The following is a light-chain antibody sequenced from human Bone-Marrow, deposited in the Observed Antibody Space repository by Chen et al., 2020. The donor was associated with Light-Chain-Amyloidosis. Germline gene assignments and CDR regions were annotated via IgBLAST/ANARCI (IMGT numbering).Light chain of an antibody. J-gene: IGLJ3*02. CDR3: VAWDDSLNGPM. CDR1: ISNIGSNS. CDR2: NND. Sequence: QSVLTQPPSASGTPGHRVTISCSGGISNIGSNSVNWHQQLPGTAPRLLIYNNDRRPSGDPDRFSGSKSGTSASLGISGLQSEDEADYYCVAWDDSLNGPMFGGGTKLTVL. V-gene: IGLV1-44*01.